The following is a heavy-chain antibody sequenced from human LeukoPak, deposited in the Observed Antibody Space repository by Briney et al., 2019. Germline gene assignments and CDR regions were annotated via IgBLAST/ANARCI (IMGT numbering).Heavy chain of an antibody. J-gene: IGHJ4*02. Sequence: PGGSLRLSCAVSGITIRTYAMSWVPQAPGKGLEWVSSVSGGGGGSYYADSVKGRVTVSRDDPKNTLYLQMNSLRAEDTAVYYCAKEKTGKFDFDYWGQGTLVTVSS. CDR2: VSGGGGGS. V-gene: IGHV3-23*01. D-gene: IGHD3-10*01. CDR1: GITIRTYA. CDR3: AKEKTGKFDFDY.